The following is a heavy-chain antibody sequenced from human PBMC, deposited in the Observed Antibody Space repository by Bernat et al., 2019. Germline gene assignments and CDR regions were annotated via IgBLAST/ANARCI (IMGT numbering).Heavy chain of an antibody. CDR3: ARGSWGIEIFYYFDY. J-gene: IGHJ4*02. D-gene: IGHD6-13*01. Sequence: EVQLVESGGGLVQPGGSLRLSCAASGFTFSSYEMNWVRQAPGKGLEWVSYISSSGSTIYYADSVKGRFTISRDNAKNSLYLQMNSLRAEDTAVYYCARGSWGIEIFYYFDYWGQGTLVTVSS. CDR2: ISSSGSTI. V-gene: IGHV3-48*03. CDR1: GFTFSSYE.